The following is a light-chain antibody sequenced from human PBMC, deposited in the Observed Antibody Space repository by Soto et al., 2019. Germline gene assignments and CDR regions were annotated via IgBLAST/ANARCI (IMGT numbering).Light chain of an antibody. CDR2: DAS. CDR1: QDISKY. V-gene: IGKV1-33*01. CDR3: QQYDNFPPIT. J-gene: IGKJ5*01. Sequence: DIQMTQSPSSLSASVGDRVTITCQASQDISKYLNWYQKKPGKAPKLLIYDASNLERGVSPRFRGSGSGTHFTFTISSLQPEDIATYYCQQYDNFPPITFGQGTELEIK.